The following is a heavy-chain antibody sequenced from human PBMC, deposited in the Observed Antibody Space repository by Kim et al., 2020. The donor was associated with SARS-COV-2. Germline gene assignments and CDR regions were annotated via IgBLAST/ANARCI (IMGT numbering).Heavy chain of an antibody. Sequence: GGSLRLSCAASGFTFSSYAMSWVRQAPGKGLEWVSVIYSGGSSTYYADSVKGRFTISRDNSKNTLYLQMNSLRAEDTAVYYCAKEGGAAAGPPDYWGQGTLVTVSS. D-gene: IGHD6-13*01. V-gene: IGHV3-23*03. J-gene: IGHJ4*02. CDR3: AKEGGAAAGPPDY. CDR1: GFTFSSYA. CDR2: IYSGGSST.